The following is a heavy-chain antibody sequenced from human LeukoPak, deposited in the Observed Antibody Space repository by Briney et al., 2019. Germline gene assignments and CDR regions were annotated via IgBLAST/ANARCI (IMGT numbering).Heavy chain of an antibody. CDR1: GFTFSSYE. D-gene: IGHD3-10*01. CDR2: ISSSGSTI. CDR3: AHVKARSGSTFDI. V-gene: IGHV3-48*03. J-gene: IGHJ3*02. Sequence: GGSLRLSCAASGFTFSSYEMNWVRRAPGKGLEWVSYISSSGSTIYYADSVKGRFTISRDNAKNSLYLQMNSLRAEDTAVYYCAHVKARSGSTFDIWGQGTTVTVSS.